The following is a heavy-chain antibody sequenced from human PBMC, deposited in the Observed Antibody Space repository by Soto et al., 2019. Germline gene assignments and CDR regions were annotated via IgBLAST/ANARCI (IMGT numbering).Heavy chain of an antibody. CDR2: ILYDGSNE. J-gene: IGHJ4*02. D-gene: IGHD6-13*01. V-gene: IGHV3-33*08. CDR1: GFTFSSYW. CDR3: ARVSGFSSTSVDY. Sequence: HPGGSLRLSCAASGFTFSSYWMSWVRQAPGRGLEWVSFILYDGSNELYADSVKGRFTISRDNSKNTLYLQMNSLRADDTAVYYCARVSGFSSTSVDYWGQGTLVTVSS.